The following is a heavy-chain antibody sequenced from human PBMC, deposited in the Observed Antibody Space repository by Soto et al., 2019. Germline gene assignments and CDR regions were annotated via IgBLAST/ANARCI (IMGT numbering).Heavy chain of an antibody. CDR2: INAGNGNT. V-gene: IGHV1-3*01. CDR1: GYTFTSYA. D-gene: IGHD1-20*01. CDR3: AISLITGNNYYYYYLDV. Sequence: ASVKVSCKASGYTFTSYAMHWVRQAPGQRLEWMGWINAGNGNTKYSQKFQGRVTITRDTSASTAYMELSSLRSEDTAVYYCAISLITGNNYYYYYLDVWGKGTTVTVSS. J-gene: IGHJ6*03.